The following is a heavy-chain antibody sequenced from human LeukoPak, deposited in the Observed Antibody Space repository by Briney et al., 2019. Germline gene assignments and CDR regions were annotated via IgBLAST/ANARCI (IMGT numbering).Heavy chain of an antibody. CDR3: ASTHLGYCSSASCQNDY. D-gene: IGHD2-2*01. CDR1: GFTFSSYS. Sequence: GGSLRLSCAASGFTFSSYSMNWVRQAPGKGLEWVSSISSSSSYIYYADSVKGRFTISRDNAKNLLYLQMNSLRAEDTAVYYCASTHLGYCSSASCQNDYWGQGTLVTVSS. J-gene: IGHJ4*02. V-gene: IGHV3-21*01. CDR2: ISSSSSYI.